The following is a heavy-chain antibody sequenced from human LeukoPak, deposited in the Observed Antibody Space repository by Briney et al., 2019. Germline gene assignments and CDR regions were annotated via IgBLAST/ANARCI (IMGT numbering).Heavy chain of an antibody. D-gene: IGHD6-19*01. J-gene: IGHJ5*02. V-gene: IGHV4-59*01. CDR1: GGSISSYY. CDR2: IYYSGST. Sequence: MASETLSLTCTVSGGSISSYYWSWIRQPPGKGLEWIGYIYYSGSTNYDPSLKSRVTISVDTSKNQFSLKLSSVTAADTAVYYCARAVAVSEKFDLWGQGTQVTVSS. CDR3: ARAVAVSEKFDL.